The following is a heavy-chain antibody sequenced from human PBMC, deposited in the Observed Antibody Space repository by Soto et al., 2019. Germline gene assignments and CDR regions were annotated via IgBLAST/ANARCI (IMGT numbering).Heavy chain of an antibody. Sequence: QVQLVQSGAEVKKPGSSVKVSCKASGGTFSSYAISWVRQAPGHGLEWMGGIIPIFGTANYAQKFQGRVTITEDESMSTDYMELSSLRSEDRAVYYCARDRLYGGNSGGFDYWGQGSLVTVSS. CDR3: ARDRLYGGNSGGFDY. CDR1: GGTFSSYA. CDR2: IIPIFGTA. V-gene: IGHV1-69*12. D-gene: IGHD4-17*01. J-gene: IGHJ4*02.